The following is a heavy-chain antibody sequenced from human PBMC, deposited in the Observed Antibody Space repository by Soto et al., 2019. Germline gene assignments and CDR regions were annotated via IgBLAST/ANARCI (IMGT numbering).Heavy chain of an antibody. V-gene: IGHV1-18*01. J-gene: IGHJ4*02. CDR2: ISAYNGNK. D-gene: IGHD2-2*01. CDR1: GYTFTSYG. Sequence: ASVKVSCKASGYTFTSYGISWVRQAPGQGLEWMGWISAYNGNKNYAQKLQGRVTMTTDTSTNTTDMELRSLRSDDTAVYYCARLDIVVVPAASSYYFDYWGQG. CDR3: ARLDIVVVPAASSYYFDY.